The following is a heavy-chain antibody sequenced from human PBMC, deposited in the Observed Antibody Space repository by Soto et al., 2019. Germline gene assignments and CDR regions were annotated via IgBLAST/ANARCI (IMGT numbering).Heavy chain of an antibody. Sequence: QVQLVESGGGVVQPGRSLRLSCAASGFTFSSYAMHWVRQAPGKGLEWVAVISYDGSNKYYADSVKGRFTISRGNSKNTLYLQMNSLRAEDTAVYYCARGHVDTAAFDYWGQGTLVTVSS. D-gene: IGHD5-18*01. V-gene: IGHV3-30-3*01. CDR1: GFTFSSYA. CDR3: ARGHVDTAAFDY. J-gene: IGHJ4*02. CDR2: ISYDGSNK.